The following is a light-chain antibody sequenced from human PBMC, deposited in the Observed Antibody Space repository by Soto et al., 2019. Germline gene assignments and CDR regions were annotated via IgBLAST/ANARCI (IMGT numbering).Light chain of an antibody. V-gene: IGLV2-8*01. CDR1: SSDVGNYNY. J-gene: IGLJ3*02. Sequence: QSALTQPPSASGSPGQSVTISCTGTSSDVGNYNYVSWYQQHPGKAPKLMIYEVTKRPSGVPDRFSGSKSGNTASLTVSGLQAEDEADYYCTSYAGSKTQFVGGTKVTVL. CDR2: EVT. CDR3: TSYAGSKTQ.